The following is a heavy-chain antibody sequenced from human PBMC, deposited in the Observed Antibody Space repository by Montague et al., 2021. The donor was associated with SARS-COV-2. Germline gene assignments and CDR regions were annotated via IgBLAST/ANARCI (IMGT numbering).Heavy chain of an antibody. J-gene: IGHJ5*02. V-gene: IGHV3-21*01. CDR1: RFTFSSYS. CDR2: ISSSSSYI. D-gene: IGHD3-3*01. CDR3: ARDPSTIFGVVTLP. Sequence: SLRLSCAASRFTFSSYSMNWVRQAPGKGLEWVSSISSSSSYIYYADSVKGRFTISRDNAKNSLHLQMNSLRAEDTAVYYCARDPSTIFGVVTLPWGQGTLVTVSS.